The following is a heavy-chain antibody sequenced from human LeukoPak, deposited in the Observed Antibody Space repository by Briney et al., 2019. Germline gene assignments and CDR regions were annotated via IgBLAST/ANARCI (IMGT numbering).Heavy chain of an antibody. CDR3: AREGQMATITSDAFDI. Sequence: SETLSLTCTVSGGSIFSYYWSWIRQPPGKGLEWIGYIYYSGSTNYNPSLKSRVTMSVDTSKNQFSLKLSSVTAADTAVYYCAREGQMATITSDAFDIWGQGTMVTVSS. CDR1: GGSIFSYY. J-gene: IGHJ3*02. V-gene: IGHV4-59*12. D-gene: IGHD5-24*01. CDR2: IYYSGST.